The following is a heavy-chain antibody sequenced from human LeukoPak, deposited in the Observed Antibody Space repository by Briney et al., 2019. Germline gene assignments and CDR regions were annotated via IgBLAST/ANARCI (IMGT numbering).Heavy chain of an antibody. CDR2: IYSGGST. CDR1: GFTVSSNY. V-gene: IGHV3-53*01. D-gene: IGHD3-10*01. CDR3: AGGATYYYGSGSYYRPYYFDY. J-gene: IGHJ4*02. Sequence: GGSLSLSCAASGFTVSSNYMSWVRQAPGKGLEWVSVIYSGGSTYYADSVKGRFTISRDNSKNTLYLQMNSLSAEYTAVYYCAGGATYYYGSGSYYRPYYFDYWGQGTLVTVSS.